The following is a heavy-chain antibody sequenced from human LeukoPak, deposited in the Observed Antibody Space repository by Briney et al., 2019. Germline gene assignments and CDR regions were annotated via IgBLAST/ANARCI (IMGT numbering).Heavy chain of an antibody. J-gene: IGHJ5*02. CDR1: GYTFTGYY. CDR3: ARDGLDIVVVPAARGGFGP. CDR2: INPNSGGT. V-gene: IGHV1-2*02. Sequence: GASVKVSCKASGYTFTGYYMHWVRQAPGQGLEWMGWINPNSGGTNYAQKFQGRVTMTRDTSISTAYMELSRLRSDDTAVYYCARDGLDIVVVPAARGGFGPWGQGTLVTVSS. D-gene: IGHD2-2*01.